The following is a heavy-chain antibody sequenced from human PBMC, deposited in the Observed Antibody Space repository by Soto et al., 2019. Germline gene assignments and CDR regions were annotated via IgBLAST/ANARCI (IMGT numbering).Heavy chain of an antibody. Sequence: SETLSLTGAVSNFSISSGYYWGWIRQPPGKGLEWIGSIYQRGSTFYNSALKSRVTMSMDTSRNLFSLNLRSVTAADTAVYYCSNSGDYGLDAFDLWGQGTMVTVSS. CDR3: SNSGDYGLDAFDL. D-gene: IGHD4-17*01. CDR1: NFSISSGYY. CDR2: IYQRGST. J-gene: IGHJ3*01. V-gene: IGHV4-38-2*01.